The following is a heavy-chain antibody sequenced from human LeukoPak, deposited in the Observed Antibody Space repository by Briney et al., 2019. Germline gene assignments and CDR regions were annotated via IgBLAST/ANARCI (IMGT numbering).Heavy chain of an antibody. CDR2: IYYSGST. Sequence: SETLPLTCTVSGGSISSYYWSWLRQPPGKGLEWIGYIYYSGSTNYNPSLKSRVTISVDTSKNQFSLKLSSVTAADTAVYYCARSMYNWNEVPWFDPWGQGTLVTVSS. V-gene: IGHV4-59*01. CDR3: ARSMYNWNEVPWFDP. D-gene: IGHD1-20*01. CDR1: GGSISSYY. J-gene: IGHJ5*02.